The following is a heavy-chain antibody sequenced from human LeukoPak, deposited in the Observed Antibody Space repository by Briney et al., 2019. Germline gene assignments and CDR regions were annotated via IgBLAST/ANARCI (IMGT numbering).Heavy chain of an antibody. Sequence: SETLSLTCTVSGGSISSYYWSWIRQPPGKGLEWIGYMYYTGSTNYNPSLKSRVTISVDTSKNQFSLKLSSVTAADTAVYYCARATVTTIPFFDYWGQGTLVTVSS. CDR3: ARATVTTIPFFDY. J-gene: IGHJ4*02. CDR2: MYYTGST. V-gene: IGHV4-59*01. CDR1: GGSISSYY. D-gene: IGHD4-17*01.